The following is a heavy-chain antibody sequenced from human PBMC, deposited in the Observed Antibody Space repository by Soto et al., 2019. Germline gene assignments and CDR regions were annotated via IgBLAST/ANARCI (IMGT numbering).Heavy chain of an antibody. CDR3: ARVGLQRDFDY. Sequence: PGGSLRLSCEASGFTFNTYSMHWVRQPPGKGLEWLAAIWYDGTQKYYADSVKGRFIISRDNSKKTLYLEMNSLTAADTAVYYCARVGLQRDFDYWGQGTLVTVSS. D-gene: IGHD4-4*01. CDR2: IWYDGTQK. J-gene: IGHJ4*02. V-gene: IGHV3-33*01. CDR1: GFTFNTYS.